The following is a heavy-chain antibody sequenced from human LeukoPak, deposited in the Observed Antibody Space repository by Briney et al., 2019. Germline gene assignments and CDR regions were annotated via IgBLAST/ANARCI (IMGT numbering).Heavy chain of an antibody. CDR3: ARGGGTRQYYFDY. CDR1: GFIFFDYR. V-gene: IGHV3-33*01. Sequence: GGSLRLSCAGSGFIFFDYRFHWVRQAPGMGLEWVAVTRFDGSIKQYADSVKGRFTISRDDSKNTLYLQMNFLKSEDTAVYYCARGGGTRQYYFDYWGQGILVTVSS. J-gene: IGHJ4*02. D-gene: IGHD1-1*01. CDR2: TRFDGSIK.